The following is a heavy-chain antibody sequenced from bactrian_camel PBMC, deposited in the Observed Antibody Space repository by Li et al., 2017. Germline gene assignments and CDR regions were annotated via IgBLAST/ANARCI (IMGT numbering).Heavy chain of an antibody. V-gene: IGHV3S60*01. CDR1: GTPFDDYG. CDR3: AADRDRGYHHGEHCREVDFSY. CDR2: INWSGGTT. J-gene: IGHJ6*01. Sequence: HVQLVESGGGLVQPGGSLRLSCTRSGTPFDDYGMAWFRQAPGKEREAVSCINWSGGTTYYADSVKGRFTISRDNAKNTLTLQMNSLKPEDTAMYYCAADRDRGYHHGEHCREVDFSYWGQGTQVTVS. D-gene: IGHD3*01.